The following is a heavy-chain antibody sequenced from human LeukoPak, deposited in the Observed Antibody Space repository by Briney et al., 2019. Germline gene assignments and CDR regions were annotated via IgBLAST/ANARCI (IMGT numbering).Heavy chain of an antibody. Sequence: SVKVSCKASGGTFSSYAISWVRQAPGQGLEWMGGIIPIFGTANYAQKFQGRVTITTDESTSTAYMELSSLRSEDTAVYYCARDLGSHYYGSGSYYNNWGQGTLVTVSS. D-gene: IGHD3-10*01. CDR1: GGTFSSYA. CDR3: ARDLGSHYYGSGSYYNN. CDR2: IIPIFGTA. V-gene: IGHV1-69*05. J-gene: IGHJ4*02.